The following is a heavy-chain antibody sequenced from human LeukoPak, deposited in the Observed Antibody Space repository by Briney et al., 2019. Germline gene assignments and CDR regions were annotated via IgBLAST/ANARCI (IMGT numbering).Heavy chain of an antibody. CDR1: GGSISSSSYY. CDR3: ASSLRPYYDSSCYVS. J-gene: IGHJ5*02. Sequence: SETLSLTCTVSGGSISSSSYYWGWIRQPPGKGLEWIGSIYYSGSTYYNPSLKSRVTISVDTYKNQFSLKLSSVTAADVAVYYCASSLRPYYDSSCYVSWGQGTLVTVSS. D-gene: IGHD3-22*01. CDR2: IYYSGST. V-gene: IGHV4-39*01.